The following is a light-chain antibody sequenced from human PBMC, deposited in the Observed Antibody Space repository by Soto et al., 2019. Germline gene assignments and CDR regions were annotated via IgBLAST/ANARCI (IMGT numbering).Light chain of an antibody. CDR3: SSYAGTFRLVV. CDR2: EVT. CDR1: SSDDGGYDL. Sequence: QSALTQPASVSGSPGQSITISCTGTSSDDGGYDLVSWFQLHPAKAPRLMIYEVTKRPSGVSDRFSGSKSGNTASLTISGLQSEDEGNYYCSSYAGTFRLVVFGGGTKLTVL. V-gene: IGLV2-23*02. J-gene: IGLJ2*01.